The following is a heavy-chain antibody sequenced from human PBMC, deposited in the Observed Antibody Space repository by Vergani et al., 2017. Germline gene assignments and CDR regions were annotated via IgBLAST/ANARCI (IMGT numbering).Heavy chain of an antibody. D-gene: IGHD4-11*01. CDR1: GFTFSTYT. J-gene: IGHJ4*02. CDR3: ASGDMWSTVTTMWD. Sequence: QVQLVESGGGVVQPGRSLRLSCGASGFTFSTYTMHWVRQAPGKGLEWVAVISYDGSNKYYADSVKGRFTISRDNSKNTLYLQMNSLRAEDTAVYYCASGDMWSTVTTMWDWGQGTLVTVSS. CDR2: ISYDGSNK. V-gene: IGHV3-30-3*01.